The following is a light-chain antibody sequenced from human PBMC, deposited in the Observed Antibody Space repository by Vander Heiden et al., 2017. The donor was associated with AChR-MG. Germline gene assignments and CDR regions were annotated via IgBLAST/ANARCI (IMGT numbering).Light chain of an antibody. CDR1: SSGGGCYNY. Sequence: QSALTQPASVSGSPGPSTSSSCTGTSSGGGCYNYVSQYQQHPGKAPKLVVYDVSNRPSGVANRFSGSKSDNTASLTISGLQAEDEADYYCSSYTSSSALDVVFGGGTKLTVL. CDR2: DVS. J-gene: IGLJ2*01. V-gene: IGLV2-14*03. CDR3: SSYTSSSALDVV.